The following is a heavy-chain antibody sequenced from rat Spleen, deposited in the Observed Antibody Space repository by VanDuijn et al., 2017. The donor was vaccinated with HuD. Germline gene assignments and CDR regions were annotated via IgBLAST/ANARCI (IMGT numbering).Heavy chain of an antibody. CDR1: GFSLTSNS. Sequence: QVQLKESGPGLVQPSQTLSLTCTVSGFSLTSNSVHWVRQPPGKGLEWMGGIWGNGNTEYNSALKSRLSINRDTSKSQVFLKINSLQSDDTAIYFCTRDFGDYWGQGVMVTVSS. CDR2: IWGNGNT. V-gene: IGHV2-1*01. J-gene: IGHJ2*01. CDR3: TRDFGDY. D-gene: IGHD4-3*01.